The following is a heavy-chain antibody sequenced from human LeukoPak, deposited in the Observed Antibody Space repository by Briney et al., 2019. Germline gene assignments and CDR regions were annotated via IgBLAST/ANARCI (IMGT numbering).Heavy chain of an antibody. D-gene: IGHD2-15*01. CDR1: GFTFSSYS. J-gene: IGHJ6*02. V-gene: IGHV3-21*01. Sequence: PGGSLRLSCAASGFTFSSYSMNWVRQAPGKGLEWVSSISSSSSYIYYADSVKGRFTISRDNAKNSLYLQMNSLRAEDTAVYYCASRVAATPTYYYYYGMDVWGQGTTVTVSS. CDR3: ASRVAATPTYYYYYGMDV. CDR2: ISSSSSYI.